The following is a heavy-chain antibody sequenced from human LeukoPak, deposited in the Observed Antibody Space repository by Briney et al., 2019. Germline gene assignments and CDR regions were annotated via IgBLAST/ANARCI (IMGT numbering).Heavy chain of an antibody. CDR2: IYTSGST. D-gene: IGHD3-10*01. V-gene: IGHV4-4*07. CDR3: ARDKSRTYGSADAFDI. CDR1: GGSLSSYY. Sequence: SETLSLTCTVAGGSLSSYYWNWIRQPAGKGLEWIGRIYTSGSTNYNPSLKSRVTMSVDTSKNQFSLKLSSVTAADTAVYYCARDKSRTYGSADAFDIWGQGTMVTVSS. J-gene: IGHJ3*02.